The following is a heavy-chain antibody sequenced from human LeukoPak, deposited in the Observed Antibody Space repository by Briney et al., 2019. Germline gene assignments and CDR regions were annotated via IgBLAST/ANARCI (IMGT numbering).Heavy chain of an antibody. CDR3: ARDSEDTMIVVVITPLGY. V-gene: IGHV1-18*01. CDR2: ISAYNGNT. J-gene: IGHJ4*02. CDR1: GYTFTGYG. D-gene: IGHD3-22*01. Sequence: ASVKVSCKASGYTFTGYGISWVRQAPGQGLEWMGWISAYNGNTNYAQKLQGRVTMTTDTSTSTAYMELRSLRSDDTAVYYCARDSEDTMIVVVITPLGYWGQGTLVTVSS.